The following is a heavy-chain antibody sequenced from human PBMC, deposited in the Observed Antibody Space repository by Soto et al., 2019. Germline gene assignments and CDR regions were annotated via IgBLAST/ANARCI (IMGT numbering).Heavy chain of an antibody. CDR3: AKVGPHSSGWYSTYFDY. D-gene: IGHD6-19*01. J-gene: IGHJ4*02. Sequence: LRLSCAASGFTFSSYAMSWVRQAPGKGLEWVSAISGSGGSTYYADSVKGRFTISRDNSKNTLYLQMNSLRAEDTAVYYCAKVGPHSSGWYSTYFDYWGQGTLVTVSS. CDR2: ISGSGGST. V-gene: IGHV3-23*01. CDR1: GFTFSSYA.